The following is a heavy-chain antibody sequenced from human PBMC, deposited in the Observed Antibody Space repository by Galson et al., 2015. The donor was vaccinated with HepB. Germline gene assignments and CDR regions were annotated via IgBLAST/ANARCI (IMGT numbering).Heavy chain of an antibody. J-gene: IGHJ5*02. CDR3: AREYVVGATNFDL. CDR1: GFSFSSFS. CDR2: ISYDGSNK. Sequence: SLRLSCAASGFSFSSFSLHWVRQAPGKGLEWVALISYDGSNKYYGDFVRGRFTISRDNSNNTLSLRMNSLRPKDTALYFCAREYVVGATNFDLWGQGTLVTVSS. V-gene: IGHV3-30-3*01. D-gene: IGHD1-26*01.